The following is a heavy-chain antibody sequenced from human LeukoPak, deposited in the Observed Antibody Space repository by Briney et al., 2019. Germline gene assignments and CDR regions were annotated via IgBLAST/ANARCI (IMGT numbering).Heavy chain of an antibody. CDR2: IGLDGSDM. CDR3: ARDGNAGNDFDY. Sequence: GGSLRLSCEASGFSFATSWMTWVRQAPGKGLEWVVSIGLDGSDMRYEDSMKGRFAVSRDNTKKSLYLQMNSLTVEDTAVYYCARDGNAGNDFDYWGQGTLVTVSS. CDR1: GFSFATSW. D-gene: IGHD1-1*01. V-gene: IGHV3-7*01. J-gene: IGHJ4*02.